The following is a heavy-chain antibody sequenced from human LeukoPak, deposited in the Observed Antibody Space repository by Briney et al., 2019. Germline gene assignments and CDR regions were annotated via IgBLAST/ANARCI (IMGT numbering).Heavy chain of an antibody. CDR2: IRSKAHGGTA. CDR3: CRAHTTGWVGINDY. Sequence: GGSLRLSCTASGFTFSDYAVTWVRQAPGRGLEWVGFIRSKAHGGTADYATAVKGRFTISRDDSKTIANQQMDSLKTEDTAVYYCCRAHTTGWVGINDYWGQGALVTVSS. V-gene: IGHV3-49*04. CDR1: GFTFSDYA. D-gene: IGHD6-19*01. J-gene: IGHJ4*02.